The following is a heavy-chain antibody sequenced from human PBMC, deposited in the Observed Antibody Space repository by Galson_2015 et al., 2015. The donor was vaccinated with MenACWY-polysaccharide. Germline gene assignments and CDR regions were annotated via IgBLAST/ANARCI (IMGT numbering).Heavy chain of an antibody. J-gene: IGHJ4*02. V-gene: IGHV3-23*01. D-gene: IGHD5-18*01. CDR1: GFTFSNYA. CDR3: ARVQYSTGKFQFAN. Sequence: SLRLSCAASGFTFSNYAMSWVRQAPGKGLEWVSTIGGSGSNTHYADSVKGRFTISRDNSKNTLSLQMNSLRAEDTAVYYCARVQYSTGKFQFANWGQGTLVAVSS. CDR2: IGGSGSNT.